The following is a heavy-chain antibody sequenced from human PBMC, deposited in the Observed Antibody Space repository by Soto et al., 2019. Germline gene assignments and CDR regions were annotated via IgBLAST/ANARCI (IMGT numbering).Heavy chain of an antibody. CDR2: INPSGGST. V-gene: IGHV1-46*03. CDR1: GYTFTSYY. Sequence: ASVKVSCKASGYTFTSYYMHWVRQAPGQGLEWMGIINPSGGSTSYAQKFQGRVTMTRDTSTSTVYMELSSLRSEDTAVYYCARGVCSGGSCYFFSPYYFDYWGQGTLVTVSS. CDR3: ARGVCSGGSCYFFSPYYFDY. D-gene: IGHD2-15*01. J-gene: IGHJ4*02.